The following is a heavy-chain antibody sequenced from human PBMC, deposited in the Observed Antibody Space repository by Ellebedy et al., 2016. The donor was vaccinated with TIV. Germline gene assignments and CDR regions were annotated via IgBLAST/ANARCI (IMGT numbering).Heavy chain of an antibody. Sequence: SETLSLTXTVSGGSISSYYWSWIRQPPGKGLEWIGYIYYSGSTNYNPSLKSRVTISVDTSKNQFSLKLSSVTAADTAVYYCARDPTPTTVVTGGGYWYFDLWGRGTLVTVSS. D-gene: IGHD4-23*01. CDR1: GGSISSYY. CDR3: ARDPTPTTVVTGGGYWYFDL. J-gene: IGHJ2*01. CDR2: IYYSGST. V-gene: IGHV4-59*01.